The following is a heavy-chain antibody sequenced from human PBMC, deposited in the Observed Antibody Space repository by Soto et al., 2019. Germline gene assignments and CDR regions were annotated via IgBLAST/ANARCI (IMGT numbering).Heavy chain of an antibody. J-gene: IGHJ6*02. D-gene: IGHD3-16*02. V-gene: IGHV1-69*12. Sequence: QVQLVQSGAEVKKPGSSVTVSCKASGGTFGNSALSWVRQAPGPGLEWMGGILPIFPTPDYAQKFQGRVTYTADEFTATVYMELTSLRSEDTAVYYCALDKDRQQLGGNYLYGIDVWGQGTTVTVSS. CDR2: ILPIFPTP. CDR1: GGTFGNSA. CDR3: ALDKDRQQLGGNYLYGIDV.